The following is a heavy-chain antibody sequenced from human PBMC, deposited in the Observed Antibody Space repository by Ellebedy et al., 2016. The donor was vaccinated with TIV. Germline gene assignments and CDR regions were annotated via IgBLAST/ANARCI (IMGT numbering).Heavy chain of an antibody. CDR3: ASGRWLQPYFDY. D-gene: IGHD5-24*01. CDR1: GASFSGYY. V-gene: IGHV4-34*01. J-gene: IGHJ4*02. Sequence: MPSETLSLTCAVYGASFSGYYWNWIRQPPGKGLEWTGYIYHSGSTYYNPSLKSRVTISVDRSKNQFSLKLSSVTAPDTAVYYCASGRWLQPYFDYWGQGTPVTVSS. CDR2: IYHSGST.